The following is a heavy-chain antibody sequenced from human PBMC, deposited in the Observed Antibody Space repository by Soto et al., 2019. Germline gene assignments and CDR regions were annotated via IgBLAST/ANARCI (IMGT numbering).Heavy chain of an antibody. D-gene: IGHD3-16*01. J-gene: IGHJ6*02. Sequence: TSVKLSCKASGDTFISYGITWVRQAPGQGLEWMGWISPYNDYTIYAQKLQGRVTMTTDTSTRTVYLDLRSLKSDDTAVYYCARGGYYDNTWGKLSHYGLDVWGQGTSVTVSS. CDR1: GDTFISYG. CDR3: ARGGYYDNTWGKLSHYGLDV. CDR2: ISPYNDYT. V-gene: IGHV1-18*01.